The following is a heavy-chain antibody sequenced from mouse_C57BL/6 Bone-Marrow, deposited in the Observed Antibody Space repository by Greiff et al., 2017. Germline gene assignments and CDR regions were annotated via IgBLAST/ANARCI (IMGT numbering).Heavy chain of an antibody. CDR3: ARDGYYYDFDY. V-gene: IGHV1-59*01. Sequence: VQLQQPGAELVRPGTSVKLSCKASGYTFTSYWMHWVKQRPGQGLEWIGVIDPSDSYTNYNQKFKGKATLTVDTSSSTAYMQLSSLTSEDSAVYYCARDGYYYDFDYWGQGTTLTVSS. CDR2: IDPSDSYT. CDR1: GYTFTSYW. D-gene: IGHD2-3*01. J-gene: IGHJ2*01.